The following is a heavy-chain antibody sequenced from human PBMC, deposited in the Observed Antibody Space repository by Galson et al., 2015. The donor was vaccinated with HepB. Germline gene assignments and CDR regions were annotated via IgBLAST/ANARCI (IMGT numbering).Heavy chain of an antibody. CDR2: IKEDGSVK. Sequence: KGLEWVANIKEDGSVKYYVDSVKGRLTISRDNAKNSVFLQMNSLRVEDTAVYYCARGQIAAALWGQGTLVTVSS. J-gene: IGHJ4*02. V-gene: IGHV3-7*03. CDR3: ARGQIAAAL. D-gene: IGHD6-13*01.